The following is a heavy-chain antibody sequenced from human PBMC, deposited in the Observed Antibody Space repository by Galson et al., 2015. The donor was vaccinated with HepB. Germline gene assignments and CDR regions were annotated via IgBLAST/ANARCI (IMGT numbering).Heavy chain of an antibody. CDR2: ISGYNDNT. J-gene: IGHJ6*03. CDR3: AILLGYCSSTSCSSHYYYYMDV. CDR1: GYTFTSYR. V-gene: IGHV1-18*01. Sequence: SVKVSCKASGYTFTSYRISWVRQAPGQGLEWMGWISGYNDNTKYAQKFQGRVIMTTDTSTSTAYMELRRLRSDDTAVYYCAILLGYCSSTSCSSHYYYYMDVWGKGTTVTVSS. D-gene: IGHD2-2*01.